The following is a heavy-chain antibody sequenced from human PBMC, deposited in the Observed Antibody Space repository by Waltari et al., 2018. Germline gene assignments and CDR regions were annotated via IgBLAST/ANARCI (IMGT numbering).Heavy chain of an antibody. J-gene: IGHJ4*02. V-gene: IGHV4-4*02. CDR1: W. D-gene: IGHD2-15*01. CDR2: VHRNGRT. CDR3: ARDLGRGLFLDS. Sequence: WGSWGRQSPDKGLEWIGQVHRNGRTNYNPSLASRATVSLDSSMNQFSLRILSATAADTAVYYCARDLGRGLFLDSWGQGTLVTVSP.